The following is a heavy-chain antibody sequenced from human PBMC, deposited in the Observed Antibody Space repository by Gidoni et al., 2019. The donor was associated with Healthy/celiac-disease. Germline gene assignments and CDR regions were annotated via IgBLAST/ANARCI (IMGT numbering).Heavy chain of an antibody. Sequence: EVQLLESGGGVVQPGGSLGLSCAASGFTFSSYAMRWVRQAPGKGLELVSAISGSGGSTYYADSVKGRFTISRDNSKNTLYLQMNSLRAEDTAVYYCAKGKGGFTMIVVVITHFDYWGQGTLVTVSS. J-gene: IGHJ4*02. V-gene: IGHV3-23*01. CDR1: GFTFSSYA. CDR3: AKGKGGFTMIVVVITHFDY. D-gene: IGHD3-22*01. CDR2: ISGSGGST.